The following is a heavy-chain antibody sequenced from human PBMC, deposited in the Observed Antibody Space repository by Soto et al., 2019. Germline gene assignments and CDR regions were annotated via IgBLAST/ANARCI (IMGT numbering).Heavy chain of an antibody. CDR1: AGSITGNNYS. CDR2: TYSSGGA. V-gene: IGHV4-39*07. Sequence: SETLSLTSSTSAGSITGNNYSWGWIRQPPGRGLEWIGNTYSSGGAYYDPSFKSRASISVDTSKSQVFLKLTSVTAADTAIYYCARTRGSAVYFYFYGLDVWGHGTTVTV. J-gene: IGHJ6*02. D-gene: IGHD3-10*01. CDR3: ARTRGSAVYFYFYGLDV.